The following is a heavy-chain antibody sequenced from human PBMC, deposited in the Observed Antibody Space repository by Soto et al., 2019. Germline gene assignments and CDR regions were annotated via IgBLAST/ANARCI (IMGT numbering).Heavy chain of an antibody. CDR1: GYSFTNND. V-gene: IGHV1-8*01. Sequence: ASVKVSCKASGYSFTNNDVSWVRQATGQGLEWMGWMNPGSGDTGYAQKFQGRVTMTRDISIATAYMELSSLRSDDTAIYYCARMETFGSLNWSDPRGKGPLVTVSS. J-gene: IGHJ5*02. CDR3: ARMETFGSLNWSDP. CDR2: MNPGSGDT. D-gene: IGHD3-16*01.